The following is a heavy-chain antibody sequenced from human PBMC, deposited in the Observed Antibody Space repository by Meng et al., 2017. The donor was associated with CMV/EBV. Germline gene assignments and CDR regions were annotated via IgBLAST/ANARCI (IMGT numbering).Heavy chain of an antibody. CDR1: GGSFSGYY. D-gene: IGHD6-6*01. CDR3: TRSVVMDV. CDR2: INHSGST. Sequence: SETLSLTCAVYGGSFSGYYWSWIRQPPGKGLEWIGEINHSGSTNYNPSLKSRVTISRDNAKNSLYLQMDSLRAEDTAVYYCTRSVVMDVWGQGTTVTVSS. V-gene: IGHV4-34*01. J-gene: IGHJ6*02.